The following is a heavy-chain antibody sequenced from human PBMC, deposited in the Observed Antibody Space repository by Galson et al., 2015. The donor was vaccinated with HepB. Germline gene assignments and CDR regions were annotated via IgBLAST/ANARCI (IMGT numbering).Heavy chain of an antibody. J-gene: IGHJ4*02. CDR3: AREGGLYGSALGSYFDY. CDR1: GFTFSSYG. CDR2: IKQDGSEK. Sequence: SLRLSCAASGFTFSSYGMHWVRQAPGKGLEWVANIKQDGSEKYYVDSVKGRFTISRDDAKNSLYLQMNSLRAEDTAVYYCAREGGLYGSALGSYFDYWGQTTLVTVSS. V-gene: IGHV3-7*03. D-gene: IGHD3-10*01.